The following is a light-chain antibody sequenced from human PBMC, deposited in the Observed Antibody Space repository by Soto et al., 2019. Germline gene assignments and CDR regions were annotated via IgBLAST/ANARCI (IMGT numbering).Light chain of an antibody. J-gene: IGKJ4*01. CDR2: AAS. CDR1: QGISSN. Sequence: DIQLTQSPSFLSASVGDRVTITCRASQGISSNLAWYQQKPGKAPKLLIYAASTLQSGVPSRFSVSGSGTEFTLTISSLQPEDFGTYYCQQFYSYPLTFGGGTKVEIK. V-gene: IGKV1-9*01. CDR3: QQFYSYPLT.